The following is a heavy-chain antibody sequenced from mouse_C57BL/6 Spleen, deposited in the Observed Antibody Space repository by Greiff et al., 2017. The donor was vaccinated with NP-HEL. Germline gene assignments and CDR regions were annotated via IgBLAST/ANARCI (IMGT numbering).Heavy chain of an antibody. CDR3: TTLSYYGSSHGDWYFDV. CDR1: GFNIKDDY. Sequence: EVQGVESGAELVRPGASVKLSCTASGFNIKDDYMHWVKQRPEQGLEWIGWIDPENGDTEYASKFQGKATITADTSSNTAYLQLSSLTSEDTAVYYCTTLSYYGSSHGDWYFDVWGTGTTVTVSS. V-gene: IGHV14-4*01. J-gene: IGHJ1*03. D-gene: IGHD1-1*01. CDR2: IDPENGDT.